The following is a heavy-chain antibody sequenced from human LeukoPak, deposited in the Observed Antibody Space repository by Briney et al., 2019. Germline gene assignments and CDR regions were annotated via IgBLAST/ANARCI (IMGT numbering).Heavy chain of an antibody. CDR3: AKVESSGWFTNYYYGMDV. V-gene: IGHV3-23*01. J-gene: IGHJ6*02. CDR2: IGGSGGGT. D-gene: IGHD6-19*01. CDR1: GFTFSSYA. Sequence: TGGSLRLSCAASGFTFSSYAMSWVRQVPGKGLEWVSAIGGSGGGTYYADSVKGRFTISRDNSKNTLYLQMNSLRAEDTAIYYCAKVESSGWFTNYYYGMDVWGQGTTVTVSS.